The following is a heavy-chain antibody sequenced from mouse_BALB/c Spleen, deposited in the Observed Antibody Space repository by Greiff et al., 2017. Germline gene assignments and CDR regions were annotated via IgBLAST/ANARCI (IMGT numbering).Heavy chain of an antibody. J-gene: IGHJ2*01. V-gene: IGHV5-6*01. CDR1: GFTFSSYG. CDR2: ISSGGSYT. Sequence: EVQVVESGGDLVKPGGSLKLSCAASGFTFSSYGMSWVRQTPDKRLEWVATISSGGSYTYYPDSVKGRFTISRDNAKNTLYLQMSSLKSEDTAMYYCARELTGTHFDYWGQGTTLTVSS. CDR3: ARELTGTHFDY. D-gene: IGHD4-1*01.